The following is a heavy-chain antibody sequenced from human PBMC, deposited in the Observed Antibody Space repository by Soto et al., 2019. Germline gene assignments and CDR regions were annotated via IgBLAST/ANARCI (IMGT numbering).Heavy chain of an antibody. J-gene: IGHJ6*02. V-gene: IGHV1-18*01. Sequence: QVQLVQSGAEVKKPGASVKVSCKAYGYTFNNYGISWVRQTPGQGLEWMGWISAYNGNTNYVQKLQGRVTMTTDTSANTAYMELWSWGSDDTAVYYCARDQATSDYYYYAMDLWGQGTTVTVSS. CDR3: ARDQATSDYYYYAMDL. CDR1: GYTFNNYG. CDR2: ISAYNGNT. D-gene: IGHD3-9*01.